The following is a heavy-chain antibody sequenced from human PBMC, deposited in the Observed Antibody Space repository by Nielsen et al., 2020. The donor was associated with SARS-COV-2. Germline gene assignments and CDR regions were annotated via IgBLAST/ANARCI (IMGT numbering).Heavy chain of an antibody. D-gene: IGHD3-3*01. CDR1: GFTFTSYA. CDR2: ISGSGDNT. Sequence: GGSLRLSCAASGFTFTSYAMAWVRQTPGNGLDWVSAISGSGDNTYYSDSVKGRFTISRDNAKNSLYLQMNSLRAEDTAVYYCARDRYTYYDFWSGYWYFDLWGRGTLVIVSS. V-gene: IGHV3-23*01. CDR3: ARDRYTYYDFWSGYWYFDL. J-gene: IGHJ2*01.